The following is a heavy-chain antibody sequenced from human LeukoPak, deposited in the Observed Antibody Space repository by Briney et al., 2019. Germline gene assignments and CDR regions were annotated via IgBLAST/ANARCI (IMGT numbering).Heavy chain of an antibody. J-gene: IGHJ4*02. CDR1: GYTLTELS. D-gene: IGHD6-19*01. CDR3: ATASHIAVAGFRLKGVLDY. CDR2: FDPEDGET. Sequence: GASVKVSCKVSGYTLTELSMHWVRQAPGKGLEWMGGFDPEDGETIYAQKFQGRVTMTEDTSTDTAYMELSSLRSEDTAVYYCATASHIAVAGFRLKGVLDYWGQGTLVTVSS. V-gene: IGHV1-24*01.